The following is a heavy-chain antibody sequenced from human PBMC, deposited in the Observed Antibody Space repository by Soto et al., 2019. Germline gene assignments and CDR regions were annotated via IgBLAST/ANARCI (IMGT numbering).Heavy chain of an antibody. D-gene: IGHD3-3*01. J-gene: IGHJ4*02. CDR3: ARDLYEFWSGSPDY. CDR2: VDFEGSGT. V-gene: IGHV3-74*01. Sequence: GGSLRLSCTASGFTLSGYWMHWVRQAPGKGLVWVSRVDFEGSGTSYADSVKGRFTISRDNSKNTLYLQMNTLRVEDTAVYYCARDLYEFWSGSPDYWGPGTLVTVSS. CDR1: GFTLSGYW.